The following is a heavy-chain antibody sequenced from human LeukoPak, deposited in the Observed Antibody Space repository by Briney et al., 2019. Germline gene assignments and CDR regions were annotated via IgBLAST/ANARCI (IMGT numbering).Heavy chain of an antibody. CDR2: IWYDGGNR. V-gene: IGHV3-33*01. CDR3: ARETTTVRFDY. Sequence: GGSLRLSCAASGFTFRSYGMHWVRQAPGKGLEWVAVIWYDGGNRYYADSVKGRFTISRDNSKNTLYLQMNSLRADDTAVYYCARETTTVRFDYWGQGTLVTVSS. J-gene: IGHJ4*02. D-gene: IGHD4-17*01. CDR1: GFTFRSYG.